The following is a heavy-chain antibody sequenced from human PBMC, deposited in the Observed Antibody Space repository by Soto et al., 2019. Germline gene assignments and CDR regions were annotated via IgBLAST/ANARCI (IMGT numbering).Heavy chain of an antibody. CDR2: ISGTSSTT. CDR3: AREAPTIGSQYVQH. J-gene: IGHJ1*01. CDR1: GFSFNTYS. Sequence: EVQLVESGGGLVQPGGSLRLSCAASGFSFNTYSMNWVRQAPGKGLEWLSYISGTSSTTYYAYSVKGRFTISRDNAKNSLYLQMNSLRAEDTALYYCAREAPTIGSQYVQHWGQGTLVTVSS. D-gene: IGHD1-26*01. V-gene: IGHV3-48*01.